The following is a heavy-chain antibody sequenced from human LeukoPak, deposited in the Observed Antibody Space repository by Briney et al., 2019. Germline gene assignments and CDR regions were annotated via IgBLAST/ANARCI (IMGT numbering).Heavy chain of an antibody. CDR3: ARHRLEVDFFDY. CDR1: GYIFTTYW. CDR2: IYPGDSDT. J-gene: IGHJ4*02. Sequence: GESLKISCKGSGYIFTTYWIGWVRQMPGKGLEWMGIIYPGDSDTRYSPSFQGQVTISADKSINTAYLQWSSLKASDTAMYYRARHRLEVDFFDYWGQGTVVIVSS. D-gene: IGHD2-15*01. V-gene: IGHV5-51*01.